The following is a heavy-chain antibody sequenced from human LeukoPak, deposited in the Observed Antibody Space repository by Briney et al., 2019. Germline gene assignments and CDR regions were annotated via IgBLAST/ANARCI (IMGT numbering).Heavy chain of an antibody. CDR1: GYTFTSYD. CDR3: ARGTGRGEMATPPVGP. CDR2: MNPNSGNT. Sequence: GASVKVSCKASGYTFTSYDINWVRQATGQGLKWMGWMNPNSGNTGYAQKFQGRVTMTRNTSISTAYMELSSLRSEDTAVYYCARGTGRGEMATPPVGPWGQGTLVTVSS. V-gene: IGHV1-8*01. D-gene: IGHD5-24*01. J-gene: IGHJ5*02.